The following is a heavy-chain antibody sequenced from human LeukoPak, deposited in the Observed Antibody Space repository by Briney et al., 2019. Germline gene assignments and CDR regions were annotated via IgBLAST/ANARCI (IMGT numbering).Heavy chain of an antibody. CDR1: GFTFSTYW. Sequence: PGGSLRLSCAASGFTFSTYWMHWVRQAPGKGLVWVSRINSDGSSTNYADSVKGRFTISRDNAKNTLYLQMNSLRAEDTAVYYCARGPYLSYYYYGMDVWGQGTTVTVSS. J-gene: IGHJ6*02. V-gene: IGHV3-74*01. CDR3: ARGPYLSYYYYGMDV. CDR2: INSDGSST.